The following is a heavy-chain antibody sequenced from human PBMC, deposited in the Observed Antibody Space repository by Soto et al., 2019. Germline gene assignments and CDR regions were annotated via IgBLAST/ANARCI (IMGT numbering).Heavy chain of an antibody. CDR1: GDSVSSNSPG. V-gene: IGHV6-1*01. J-gene: IGHJ6*03. CDR3: ARGSWDDVSGHYYMDV. D-gene: IGHD1-1*01. CDR2: TYYKSKWYY. Sequence: SQTLSLTCDISGDSVSSNSPGWNWIRQTPSRGLEWLGRTYYKSKWYYTYAASVKSRITVSPDTSKNQFSLQLTSVTPEDTAVYYCARGSWDDVSGHYYMDVWDKGTTVTVS.